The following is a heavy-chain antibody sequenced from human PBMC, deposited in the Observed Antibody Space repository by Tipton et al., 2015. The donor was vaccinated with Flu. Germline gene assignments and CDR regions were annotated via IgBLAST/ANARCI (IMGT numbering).Heavy chain of an antibody. CDR2: LNGLGSRT. CDR1: GFTYSDYA. CDR3: AKLPRRDSYYYDSSGYYYGWFDP. V-gene: IGHV3-23*01. J-gene: IGHJ5*02. Sequence: SLRLSCAASGFTYSDYAMAWVRQVPGKGPEWVSSLNGLGSRTHYADSVKGRFTTSRDNYNNTLFLQMSDLRAEDTAVYYCAKLPRRDSYYYDSSGYYYGWFDPWGQGTPVTVSS. D-gene: IGHD3-22*01.